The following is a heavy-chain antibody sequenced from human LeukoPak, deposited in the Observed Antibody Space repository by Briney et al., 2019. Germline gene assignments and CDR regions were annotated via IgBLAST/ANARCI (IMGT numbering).Heavy chain of an antibody. Sequence: SETLSLTCAVYGGSFSSYYWSWIRQPPGKGLEWIGYIYYSGSTNYNPSLKSRVTISLDTSKNQFSLKLNSVTAADTAVYYCARGRIIAARPVDYWGQGTLVTVSS. D-gene: IGHD6-6*01. CDR3: ARGRIIAARPVDY. CDR2: IYYSGST. V-gene: IGHV4-59*01. J-gene: IGHJ4*02. CDR1: GGSFSSYY.